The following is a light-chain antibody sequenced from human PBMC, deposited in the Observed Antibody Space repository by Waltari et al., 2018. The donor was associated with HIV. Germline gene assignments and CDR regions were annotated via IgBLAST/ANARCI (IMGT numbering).Light chain of an antibody. V-gene: IGKV3-20*01. Sequence: EIVLTQSPGTLSLSPGERATLSCRASQTVSSNYLAWYQQRPGQAPRLVVYGASSRATGIPDRFTGSGSGTDFTLNITGLEAEDFAVYWCQQYDITPLTFGGGTKVEI. CDR1: QTVSSNY. CDR2: GAS. J-gene: IGKJ4*01. CDR3: QQYDITPLT.